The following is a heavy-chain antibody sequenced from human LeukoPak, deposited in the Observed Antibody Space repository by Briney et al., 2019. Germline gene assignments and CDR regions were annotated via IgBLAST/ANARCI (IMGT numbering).Heavy chain of an antibody. CDR2: INPNSGGT. Sequence: ASVTVTCKASGYTFTGYYMHWVRQAPGQGLEWMGWINPNSGGTNYAQKFQGRVTMTRDTSISTAYMELSRLRSDDTAVYYCARGRRITIFGVAIKVAFGMDVWCQGTTVTVSS. D-gene: IGHD3-3*01. CDR1: GYTFTGYY. J-gene: IGHJ6*02. CDR3: ARGRRITIFGVAIKVAFGMDV. V-gene: IGHV1-2*02.